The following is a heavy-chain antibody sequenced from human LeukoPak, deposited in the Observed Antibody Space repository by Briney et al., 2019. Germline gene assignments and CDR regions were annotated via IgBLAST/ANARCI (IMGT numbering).Heavy chain of an antibody. V-gene: IGHV1-24*01. Sequence: ASVKVSCKASGYTFTSYYMHWVRQAPGKGLEWMGGFDPEDGETIYAQKFQGRVTMTEDTSTDTAYMELSSLRSEDTAVYYCATGLILRFLEWSNSRTGFHDDYWGQGTLVTVSS. D-gene: IGHD3-3*01. CDR2: FDPEDGET. J-gene: IGHJ4*02. CDR3: ATGLILRFLEWSNSRTGFHDDY. CDR1: GYTFTSYY.